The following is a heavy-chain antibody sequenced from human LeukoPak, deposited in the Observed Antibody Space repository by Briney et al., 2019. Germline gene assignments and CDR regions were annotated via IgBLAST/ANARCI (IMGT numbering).Heavy chain of an antibody. CDR2: IRSKAYGGAT. J-gene: IGHJ4*02. D-gene: IGHD3-22*01. CDR3: TRGITTGILFDY. CDR1: GFSFGDYA. Sequence: GGSLRLSCTASGFSFGDYAVSWVRQAPGKGLEWVALIRSKAYGGATDYAASVKGRFTISRDDSKSIAFLQMNSLETEDTAMYFCTRGITTGILFDYWGQGTLVTVSS. V-gene: IGHV3-49*04.